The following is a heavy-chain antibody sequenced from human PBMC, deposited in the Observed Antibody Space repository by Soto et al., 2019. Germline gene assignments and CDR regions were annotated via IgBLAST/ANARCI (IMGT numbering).Heavy chain of an antibody. V-gene: IGHV3-23*01. CDR2: ISGSGGST. CDR1: GFTFSSYA. J-gene: IGHJ6*02. Sequence: GGSLRLSCAASGFTFSSYAMSWVRQAPGKGLEWVSAISGSGGSTYYADSVKGRFTISRDNSKNTLYLQMNSLRAEDTAVYYCAKCFGSSYYDFWSGYYSGHYYYGMDVWGQGTTVTVSS. CDR3: AKCFGSSYYDFWSGYYSGHYYYGMDV. D-gene: IGHD3-3*01.